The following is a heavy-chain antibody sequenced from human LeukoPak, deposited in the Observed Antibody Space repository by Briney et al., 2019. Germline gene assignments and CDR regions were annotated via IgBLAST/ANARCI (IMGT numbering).Heavy chain of an antibody. D-gene: IGHD6-19*01. CDR3: ATDWQWPVPY. CDR1: GYTLTELL. CDR2: VDLEDGET. V-gene: IGHV1-24*01. Sequence: ASVTVSYKVCGYTLTELLMLGLRQAPGKGGEGVGGVDLEDGETIYAQNLQRRGTMTEDTSTDTDYMELSSLRSEDMAVYYGATDWQWPVPYWGEGTLVPVSS. J-gene: IGHJ4*02.